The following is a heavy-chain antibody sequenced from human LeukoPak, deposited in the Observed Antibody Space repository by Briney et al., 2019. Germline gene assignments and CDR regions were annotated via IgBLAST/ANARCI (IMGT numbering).Heavy chain of an antibody. Sequence: GESLKISCKGSGYSFTSYWIGWVRQMPGKGLEWMGIIYPGDSDTRYSPSFQGQVTISADKSISTAYLQWSSLKAPDTATYYCVRQPRVHTPDFWGQGTLVTVSS. CDR3: VRQPRVHTPDF. V-gene: IGHV5-51*01. CDR2: IYPGDSDT. J-gene: IGHJ4*02. CDR1: GYSFTSYW. D-gene: IGHD1-1*01.